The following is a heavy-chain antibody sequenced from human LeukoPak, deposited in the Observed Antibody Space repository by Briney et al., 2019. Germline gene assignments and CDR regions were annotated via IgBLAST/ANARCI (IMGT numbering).Heavy chain of an antibody. CDR3: ARVKVGCSGGSCYSGMLYYYYYYMDV. J-gene: IGHJ6*03. Sequence: ASVKVSCKASGYTFTGSYIHWVRQAPGQGLEWMGWINPNSGGTNYAQKFQGRVTMTRDTSISTAYMELSRLRSDDTAVYYCARVKVGCSGGSCYSGMLYYYYYYMDVWGKGTTVTVSS. V-gene: IGHV1-2*02. CDR2: INPNSGGT. D-gene: IGHD2-15*01. CDR1: GYTFTGSY.